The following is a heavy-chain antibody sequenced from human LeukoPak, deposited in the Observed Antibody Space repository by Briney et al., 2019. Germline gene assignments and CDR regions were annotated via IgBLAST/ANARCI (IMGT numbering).Heavy chain of an antibody. J-gene: IGHJ6*02. CDR1: GYTFTSYD. CDR3: ARGLYYGILTGYYSVIDYYYYGMDV. CDR2: MNPNSGNT. D-gene: IGHD3-9*01. V-gene: IGHV1-8*01. Sequence: ASVKVSCKASGYTFTSYDINWVRQATGQGLEWMGWMNPNSGNTGYAQKFQDRVTMTRNTSISTAYMELSSLRSEDTTVYYCARGLYYGILTGYYSVIDYYYYGMDVWGQGTTVTVSS.